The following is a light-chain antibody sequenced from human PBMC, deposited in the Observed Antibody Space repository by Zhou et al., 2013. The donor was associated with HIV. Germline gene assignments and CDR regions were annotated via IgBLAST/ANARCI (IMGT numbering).Light chain of an antibody. J-gene: IGKJ4*01. V-gene: IGKV3-20*01. CDR1: QSIGVN. CDR2: GAS. Sequence: EIVLTQSPATLSVSPGERVTLSCRASQSIGVNLAWYQLKPGQAPRVLMYGASSRATGIPDRFSGSGSGTDFTLTISRLEPEDFAVYYCQQADTFGGGTKVEIK. CDR3: QQADT.